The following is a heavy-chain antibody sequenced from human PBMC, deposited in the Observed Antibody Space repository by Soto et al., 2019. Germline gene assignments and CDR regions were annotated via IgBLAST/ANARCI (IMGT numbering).Heavy chain of an antibody. CDR1: GFTFSSYG. CDR2: IWYDGSNK. Sequence: PGGSLRLSCAASGFTFSSYGMHWVRQAPGKGLEWVAVIWYDGSNKYYADSVKGRFTISRDNSKNTLYLQMNSLRAEDTAVYYYASNYYGSGSCGMDVWGQGTTVTLSS. D-gene: IGHD3-10*01. V-gene: IGHV3-33*01. CDR3: ASNYYGSGSCGMDV. J-gene: IGHJ6*02.